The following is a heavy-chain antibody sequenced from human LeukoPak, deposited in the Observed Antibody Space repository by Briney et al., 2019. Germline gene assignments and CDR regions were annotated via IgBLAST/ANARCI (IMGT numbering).Heavy chain of an antibody. D-gene: IGHD3-10*01. CDR1: GFTFSSYS. CDR2: ISSSSSYI. CDR3: ARASGSGSPYYYMDV. Sequence: GGSLRLSCAASGFTFSSYSMNWVRQAPGKGLEWVSSISSSSSYIYYADSVKGRFTISRDNAKNSLYLQMNSPRAEDTAVYYCARASGSGSPYYYMDVWGKGTTVTVSS. J-gene: IGHJ6*03. V-gene: IGHV3-21*01.